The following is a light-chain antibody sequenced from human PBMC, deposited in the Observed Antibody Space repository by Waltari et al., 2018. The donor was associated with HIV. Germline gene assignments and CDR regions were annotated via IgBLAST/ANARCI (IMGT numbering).Light chain of an antibody. CDR1: SSDVGGYNY. CDR3: SSFAGSRTHVV. CDR2: DVN. V-gene: IGLV2-8*01. Sequence: QSALTQPPSASGSPGQSVTISCTGTSSDVGGYNYVSWYQQHPAKAPNLMIYDVNKRPSGVPDRFSGSNSGNTASLTVSGLQAEDEADYYCSSFAGSRTHVVLGGGTKLTVL. J-gene: IGLJ2*01.